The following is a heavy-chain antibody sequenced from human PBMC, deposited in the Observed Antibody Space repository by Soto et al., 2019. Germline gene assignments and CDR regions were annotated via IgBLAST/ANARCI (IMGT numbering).Heavy chain of an antibody. CDR3: ARVFGGGTVKIDY. CDR2: ISADNGNT. CDR1: GYNFTSYG. D-gene: IGHD4-17*01. Sequence: QVQLVQSGAEVKKPGASVKVSCKASGYNFTSYGISWVRQAPGPGRAWMGWISADNGNTNYAQKLQGRVTTTTDTCTSKAYMELRSLKYDDMALYDRARVFGGGTVKIDYWGQGTLVTVAS. J-gene: IGHJ4*02. V-gene: IGHV1-18*03.